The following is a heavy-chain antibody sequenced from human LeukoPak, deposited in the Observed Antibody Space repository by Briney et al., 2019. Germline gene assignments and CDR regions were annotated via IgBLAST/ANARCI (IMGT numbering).Heavy chain of an antibody. D-gene: IGHD3-9*01. CDR3: ARNHFEDY. J-gene: IGHJ4*02. V-gene: IGHV3-48*02. CDR1: GFTFSSYV. Sequence: GGSLRLSCAASGFTFSSYVTNWVRQAPGKGLEWVSYISTTTSTIYYADSVKGRFTISRDNAKNSLYLQMNSLRDEDTAVYYCARNHFEDYWGQGTLVTVSS. CDR2: ISTTTSTI.